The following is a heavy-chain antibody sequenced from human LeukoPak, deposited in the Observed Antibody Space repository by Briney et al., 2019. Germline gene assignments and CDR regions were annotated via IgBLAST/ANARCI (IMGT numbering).Heavy chain of an antibody. D-gene: IGHD6-19*01. Sequence: GASVKVSCKASGGTFSSYAISWVRQAPGQGLEWMGGIIPIFGTANYAQKFQGRVTITADESTGTAYMELSSLRSEDTAVYYCARWDSSGLDYWGQGTLVTVSS. CDR3: ARWDSSGLDY. CDR2: IIPIFGTA. V-gene: IGHV1-69*13. CDR1: GGTFSSYA. J-gene: IGHJ4*02.